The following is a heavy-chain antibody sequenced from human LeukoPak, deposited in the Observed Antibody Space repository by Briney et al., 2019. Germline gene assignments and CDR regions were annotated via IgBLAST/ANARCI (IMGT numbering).Heavy chain of an antibody. J-gene: IGHJ2*01. Sequence: GGSQRLSCAASGFTFSRNGMHWVRQAPGKGLEWVALIFYDGSNKYYVDSVKGRFTISRDNSKNMLYLQMNSLRAEDTAVYYCARDLLYSGSYSWYFDLWCRGTPVTVSS. V-gene: IGHV3-33*01. D-gene: IGHD1-26*01. CDR2: IFYDGSNK. CDR1: GFTFSRNG. CDR3: ARDLLYSGSYSWYFDL.